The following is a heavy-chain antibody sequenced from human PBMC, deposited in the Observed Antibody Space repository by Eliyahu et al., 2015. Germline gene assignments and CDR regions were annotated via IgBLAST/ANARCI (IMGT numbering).Heavy chain of an antibody. CDR3: ARSPAAAIQALYFDY. J-gene: IGHJ4*02. D-gene: IGHD2-2*01. CDR1: XXTFXSYA. V-gene: IGHV1-69*01. CDR2: IIPIFGTA. Sequence: QVQLVQSGAEVKKPGSXVKVSCKASXXTFXSYAXSWVRQAPGQGLEWMGGIIPIFGTANYAQKFQGRVTITADESTSTAYMELSSLRSEDTAVYYCARSPAAAIQALYFDYWGQGTLVTVSS.